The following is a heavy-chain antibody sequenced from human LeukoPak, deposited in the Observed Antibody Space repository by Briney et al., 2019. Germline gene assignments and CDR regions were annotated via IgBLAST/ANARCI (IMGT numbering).Heavy chain of an antibody. D-gene: IGHD4-17*01. V-gene: IGHV3-49*03. CDR1: GFTFGDYA. J-gene: IGHJ6*03. CDR3: ARDQLGGDPGNYYYYYMDV. CDR2: IRSKIYGGAI. Sequence: GGSLRLSCATSGFTFGDYAMSWFRQAPGKGLEWVGFIRSKIYGGAIEYAASVKGRFTISRDDSKSIAYLQMNSLRTKDTGLYYCARDQLGGDPGNYYYYYMDVWSKGTTVTVPS.